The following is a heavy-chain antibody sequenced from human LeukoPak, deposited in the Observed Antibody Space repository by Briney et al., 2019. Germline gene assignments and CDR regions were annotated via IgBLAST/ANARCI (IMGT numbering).Heavy chain of an antibody. CDR1: GFTFSSYE. CDR2: ISSSGSTI. Sequence: GGSLRLSCAASGFTFSSYEMNWVRQAPGKGLEWVSYISSSGSTIYYADFVKGRFTISRDNAKNSLYLQMNSLRAEDTAVYYCARAGTHSKRYYYYYGMDVWGQGTTVTVSS. V-gene: IGHV3-48*03. CDR3: ARAGTHSKRYYYYYGMDV. D-gene: IGHD1-14*01. J-gene: IGHJ6*02.